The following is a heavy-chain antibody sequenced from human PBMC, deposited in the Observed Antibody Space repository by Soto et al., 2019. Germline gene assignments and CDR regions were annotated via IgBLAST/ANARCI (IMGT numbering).Heavy chain of an antibody. Sequence: SETLSLTCALSGVSISGFYWSWIRQPPGKGLEYLGYIHYSGNTYYNPSLKSRVTVSLDSSKNQFSLKLTSVTAADTAIYYCARGNLWLEDWAQGTPVTVSS. CDR3: ARGNLWLED. CDR2: IHYSGNT. CDR1: GVSISGFY. D-gene: IGHD3-3*01. V-gene: IGHV4-59*13. J-gene: IGHJ4*02.